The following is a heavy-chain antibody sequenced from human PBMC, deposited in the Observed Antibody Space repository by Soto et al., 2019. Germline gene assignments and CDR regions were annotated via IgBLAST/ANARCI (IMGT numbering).Heavy chain of an antibody. CDR3: ARMNYYDTSGYPFDC. CDR2: IYFRGTT. V-gene: IGHV4-59*01. J-gene: IGHJ4*02. D-gene: IGHD3-22*01. CDR1: GGSISSYY. Sequence: SETLSLTCTVSGGSISSYYLSWIRQPPGKGLEWIGYIYFRGTTNYNPSLKSRVTMSADTSKNQFSLKLNSVTAADTAVYYCARMNYYDTSGYPFDCWGQGMMVTVSS.